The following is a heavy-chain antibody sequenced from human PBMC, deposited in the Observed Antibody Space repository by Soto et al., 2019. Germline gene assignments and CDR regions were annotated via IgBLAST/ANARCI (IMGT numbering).Heavy chain of an antibody. CDR2: ITGSSNNI. CDR3: ERDPGGVGPETWHAFHL. D-gene: IGHD2-8*02. CDR1: GFSFSTYS. Sequence: EVQLVESGGGLVQPGGSLRLSCAASGFSFSTYSMNWVRQAPGKGLEWVSYITGSSNNIQYTDSVKGRFTISRDNAKSSLYLQMHSLRDDDTAVYYCERDPGGVGPETWHAFHLWGQGTMVTVSS. V-gene: IGHV3-48*02. J-gene: IGHJ3*01.